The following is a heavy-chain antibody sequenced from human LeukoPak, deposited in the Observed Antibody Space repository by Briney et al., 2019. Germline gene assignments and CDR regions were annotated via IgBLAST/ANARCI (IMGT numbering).Heavy chain of an antibody. CDR3: ARGSYPMTTVVTPDYFDY. CDR1: GYTFTSYY. Sequence: ASVKVSCKASGYTFTSYYMHWVRQAPGQGLEWMGIINPSGGSTSYAQKFQGRVTMTRDTSTSTVYMELSSLRSEDTAVYYCARGSYPMTTVVTPDYFDYWGQGTLVTVSS. D-gene: IGHD4-23*01. V-gene: IGHV1-46*01. J-gene: IGHJ4*02. CDR2: INPSGGST.